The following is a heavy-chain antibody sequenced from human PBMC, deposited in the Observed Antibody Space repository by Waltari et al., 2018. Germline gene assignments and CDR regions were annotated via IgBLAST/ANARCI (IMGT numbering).Heavy chain of an antibody. V-gene: IGHV4-34*01. Sequence: QVQLQQWGAGLLKPSETLSLTCAVYGGSFSGYYWSWCRQPPWKGLEWIGEINHSGSTNYNPSLKSRVTISVDTSKNQFSLKLSSVTAADTAVYYCAFDSSGYTGWDYWGQGTLVTVSS. CDR1: GGSFSGYY. D-gene: IGHD3-22*01. CDR2: INHSGST. J-gene: IGHJ4*02. CDR3: AFDSSGYTGWDY.